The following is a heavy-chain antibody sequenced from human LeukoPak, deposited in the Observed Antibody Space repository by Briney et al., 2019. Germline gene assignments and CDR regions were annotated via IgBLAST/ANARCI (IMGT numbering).Heavy chain of an antibody. V-gene: IGHV4-59*01. CDR1: GGSISSYY. Sequence: SETLSLTCTVSGGSISSYYWNWIRQPPGKGLDGMGYIYYRGSTNYNPSLNSRVTISVDTSKNQFSLKLSSVTAADTAVYYCARASDSSGYFQAFDLWGQGTMVTVSS. CDR2: IYYRGST. J-gene: IGHJ3*01. D-gene: IGHD3-22*01. CDR3: ARASDSSGYFQAFDL.